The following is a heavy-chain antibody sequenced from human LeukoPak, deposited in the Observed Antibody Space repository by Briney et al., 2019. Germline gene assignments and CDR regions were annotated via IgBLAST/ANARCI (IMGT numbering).Heavy chain of an antibody. V-gene: IGHV3-30-3*01. Sequence: GRSLRLSCAASGFTFNSYAMYWVRQAPGKGLEWVAVISYDGSNKYYADSVKGRFTISRDNSKNTLYLQMNSLRAEDTAVYYCAKVEETSSYYTGGAFDIWGQGTMVTVSS. CDR1: GFTFNSYA. J-gene: IGHJ3*02. CDR3: AKVEETSSYYTGGAFDI. CDR2: ISYDGSNK. D-gene: IGHD1-26*01.